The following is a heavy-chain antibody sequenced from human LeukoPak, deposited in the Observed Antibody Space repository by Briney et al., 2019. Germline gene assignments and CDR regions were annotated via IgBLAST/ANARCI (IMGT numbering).Heavy chain of an antibody. D-gene: IGHD5-18*01. CDR1: GGSFSGYY. V-gene: IGHV4-34*01. CDR2: INHSGST. CDR3: VRGRDTRAIPGTDFFDF. Sequence: PSETLSLTCAVYGGSFSGYYWSWIRQPPGKGLEWIGEINHSGSTNYNPSLKSRVTISVDTSNNQFSLRLSSVTAADTAVYYCVRGRDTRAIPGTDFFDFWGQGTLVTVSS. J-gene: IGHJ4*02.